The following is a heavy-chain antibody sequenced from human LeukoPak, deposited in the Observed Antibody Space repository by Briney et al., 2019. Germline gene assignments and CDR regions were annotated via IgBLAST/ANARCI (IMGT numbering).Heavy chain of an antibody. V-gene: IGHV6-1*01. CDR3: ARARGYFDL. CDR2: TYYRSKWNN. CDR1: GVSVSSNSAA. D-gene: IGHD3-10*01. Sequence: SQTLSLTCAISGVSVSSNSAAWSWIRQSPSRGLEWLGRTYYRSKWNNNYAISVKSRITINPDTSKNQFSLQLNSVTPEDTGVYYCARARGYFDLWGRGTLVTVSS. J-gene: IGHJ2*01.